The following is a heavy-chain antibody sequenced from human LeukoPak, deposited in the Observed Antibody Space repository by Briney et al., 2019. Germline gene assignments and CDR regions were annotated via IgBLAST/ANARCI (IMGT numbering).Heavy chain of an antibody. CDR1: GFTFSSYS. Sequence: PGGSLRLSCAASGFTFSSYSMNWVRQAPGKGLEWIGEINHSGSTNYNPSLKSRVTITVDTSKNQFSLKLSSVTAADTAVYYCARGQHIVVYDYWGQGTLVTVSS. V-gene: IGHV4-34*01. J-gene: IGHJ4*02. CDR3: ARGQHIVVYDY. D-gene: IGHD3-22*01. CDR2: INHSGST.